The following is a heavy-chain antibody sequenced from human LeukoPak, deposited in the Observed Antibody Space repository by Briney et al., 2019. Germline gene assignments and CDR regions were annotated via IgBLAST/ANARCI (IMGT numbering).Heavy chain of an antibody. Sequence: SVKVSCKASGYTFTGYYLHWVRQAPGQGLEWMGRVNPKSGDTLYAQKFQGRVTMTRDTSISTVYMELSGLRSDDTAVYYCARDPTVTGYWGQGTLVTVSS. CDR2: VNPKSGDT. V-gene: IGHV1-2*06. CDR3: ARDPTVTGY. J-gene: IGHJ4*02. D-gene: IGHD4-17*01. CDR1: GYTFTGYY.